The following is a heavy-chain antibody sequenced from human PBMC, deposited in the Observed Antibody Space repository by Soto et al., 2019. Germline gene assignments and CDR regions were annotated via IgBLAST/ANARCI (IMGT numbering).Heavy chain of an antibody. CDR3: ARGSGSQPGYYYGMAV. D-gene: IGHD1-26*01. CDR2: IYYSGST. J-gene: IGHJ6*02. CDR1: GGSISSYY. Sequence: SETLSLTCTVSGGSISSYYWSWIRQPPGKGLEWIGYIYYSGSTNYNPSLKSRVTISVDTSKNQFSLKLSSVTAADTAVYYCARGSGSQPGYYYGMAVWGQGTTVTVSS. V-gene: IGHV4-59*01.